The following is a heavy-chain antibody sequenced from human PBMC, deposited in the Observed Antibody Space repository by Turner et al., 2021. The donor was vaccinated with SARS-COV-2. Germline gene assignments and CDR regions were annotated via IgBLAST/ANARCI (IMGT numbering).Heavy chain of an antibody. Sequence: QVLLHESGPGLVKPSETLSLTCTFSGLSFTSYGFYWGWIRQPPGKGLEWMGSIYHSGMTYYNRSLTGRVAMSVDTSKSQFSLKLASATASDTAVYYCARVRTVTCITTTCLPSDAFDLWGQGTMVPVSS. J-gene: IGHJ3*01. CDR2: IYHSGMT. V-gene: IGHV4-39*01. CDR3: ARVRTVTCITTTCLPSDAFDL. D-gene: IGHD3-10*01. CDR1: GLSFTSYGFY.